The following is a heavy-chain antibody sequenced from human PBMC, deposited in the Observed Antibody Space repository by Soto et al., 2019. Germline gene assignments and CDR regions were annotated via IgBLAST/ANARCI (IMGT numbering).Heavy chain of an antibody. J-gene: IGHJ4*02. CDR3: AKGYESSGYGPEFDY. V-gene: IGHV3-30*18. CDR1: GFTFSSYG. D-gene: IGHD3-22*01. CDR2: ISYDGSNK. Sequence: QVQLVESGGGVVQPGRSLRLSCAASGFTFSSYGMHWVRQAPGKGLEWVAVISYDGSNKYYADSVKGRFTISRDNSKNTLYLQMNSLRAEDTAVYYCAKGYESSGYGPEFDYWGQGTLVTVSS.